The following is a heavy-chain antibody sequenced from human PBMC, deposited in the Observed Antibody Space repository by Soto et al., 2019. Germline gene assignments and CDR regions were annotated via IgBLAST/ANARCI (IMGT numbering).Heavy chain of an antibody. J-gene: IGHJ4*02. CDR2: IYWDDDK. D-gene: IGHD4-4*01. CDR3: AHRQSSATYRY. CDR1: GFSLSTSGVG. V-gene: IGHV2-5*02. Sequence: CVPTLVNPTQTLTLTCTFSGFSLSTSGVGVGWIRQPPGKALEWLALIYWDDDKRYSPSLKSRLTITKDTSKNQVVLTMTNMDPVDTATSYCAHRQSSATYRYWGQGILVTVSS.